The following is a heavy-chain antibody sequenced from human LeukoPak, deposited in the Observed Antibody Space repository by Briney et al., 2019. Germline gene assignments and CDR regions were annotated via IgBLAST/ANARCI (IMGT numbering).Heavy chain of an antibody. D-gene: IGHD3-10*01. J-gene: IGHJ4*02. Sequence: ASVTVSCKPSGYTFTDSYIYWVRQAPGVGLEWMGWISPNNGDTKYAEDFQERGTMTRDTSISTAYMELTGLTPDDTAVYYCVRSPIGASAYWGRGTLVTVSS. CDR2: ISPNNGDT. CDR3: VRSPIGASAY. V-gene: IGHV1-2*02. CDR1: GYTFTDSY.